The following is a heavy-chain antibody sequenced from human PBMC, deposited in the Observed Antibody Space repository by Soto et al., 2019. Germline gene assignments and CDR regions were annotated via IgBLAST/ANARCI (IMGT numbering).Heavy chain of an antibody. CDR1: GYTFSSYG. CDR3: AIQDAFDV. J-gene: IGHJ3*01. D-gene: IGHD4-4*01. Sequence: QVQLVQSGAEVKKPGASVKVSCKASGYTFSSYGMHWVRQAPGHRLEWMGWINVGNGGTAYSQKFRPRVTITRDTSASTAYMELNSLISEDTAVYYCAIQDAFDVWGQGTMVTVPS. V-gene: IGHV1-3*01. CDR2: INVGNGGT.